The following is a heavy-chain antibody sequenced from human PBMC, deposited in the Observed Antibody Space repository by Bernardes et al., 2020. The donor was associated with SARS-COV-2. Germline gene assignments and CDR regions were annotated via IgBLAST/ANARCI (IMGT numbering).Heavy chain of an antibody. Sequence: GGSMRLSCAASGFTVSSNYMSWVRQAPGKGLEWVSVIYSGGSTYYADSVKGRFTISRDNSKNTLYLQMNSLRAEDTAVYYCARDGMGRGGDYWGQGTLVTVSS. CDR2: IYSGGST. CDR1: GFTVSSNY. J-gene: IGHJ4*02. CDR3: ARDGMGRGGDY. V-gene: IGHV3-66*02. D-gene: IGHD1-26*01.